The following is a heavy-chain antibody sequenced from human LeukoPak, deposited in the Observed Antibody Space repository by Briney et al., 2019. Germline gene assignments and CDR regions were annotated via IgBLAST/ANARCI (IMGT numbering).Heavy chain of an antibody. Sequence: ASVKVSCKASGGTFSSYAISWVRQAPGQGLEWMGGIIPIFGTANYAQKFQGRVTITADKSTSTAYMELSSLRSEDTAVYYCARRGKPTAYDFWGGYYTFYYFDYWGQGTLVTVSS. CDR2: IIPIFGTA. V-gene: IGHV1-69*06. CDR3: ARRGKPTAYDFWGGYYTFYYFDY. J-gene: IGHJ4*02. CDR1: GGTFSSYA. D-gene: IGHD3-3*01.